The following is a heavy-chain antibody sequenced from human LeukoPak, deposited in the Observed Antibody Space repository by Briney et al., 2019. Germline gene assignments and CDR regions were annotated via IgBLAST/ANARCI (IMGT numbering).Heavy chain of an antibody. CDR2: MNSDGSNT. J-gene: IGHJ4*02. CDR1: GFTFSGFS. Sequence: PGGSLRLSCVASGFTFSGFSMSWVRQPPGKGLEWVSRMNSDGSNTNYADSVKGRFTISRDNAKNTLYLQMNSLRADDTAVYYCARDICSGIGCYPRAPFDYWGQGTLVTVSS. CDR3: ARDICSGIGCYPRAPFDY. V-gene: IGHV3-74*01. D-gene: IGHD2-15*01.